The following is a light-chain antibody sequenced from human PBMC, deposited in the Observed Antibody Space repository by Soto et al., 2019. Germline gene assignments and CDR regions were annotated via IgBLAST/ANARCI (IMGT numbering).Light chain of an antibody. Sequence: IQMTQSPSSLSASVGDRVTITCRASQRVFNYVHWYQQKPGRAPNSLIYDISTLQSGVPSRFSGSGSGTEFTLTISSLQPDDFATYYCQHYNSYSGAFGQGTKVDIK. J-gene: IGKJ1*01. CDR3: QHYNSYSGA. CDR1: QRVFNY. CDR2: DIS. V-gene: IGKV1-16*01.